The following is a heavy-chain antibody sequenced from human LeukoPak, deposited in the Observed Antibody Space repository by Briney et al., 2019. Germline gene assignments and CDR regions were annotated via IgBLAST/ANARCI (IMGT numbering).Heavy chain of an antibody. Sequence: KPSETLSLTCTVSGGSISTYYWGWIRQPPGKGLEWIGYIYYSGSTNYNPSLKSRVTIFVDTSKNQFSLKLSSVTAADTAVYYCGREPLSSGYDYYYGMDVWGQGTTVTVSS. CDR2: IYYSGST. V-gene: IGHV4-59*01. CDR1: GGSISTYY. CDR3: GREPLSSGYDYYYGMDV. D-gene: IGHD5-12*01. J-gene: IGHJ6*02.